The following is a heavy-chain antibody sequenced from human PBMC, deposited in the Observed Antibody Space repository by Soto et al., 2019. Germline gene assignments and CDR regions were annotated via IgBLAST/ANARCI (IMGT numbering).Heavy chain of an antibody. Sequence: QVQLVESGGGVVQPGRSLRLSCAASGFTFSSYGMHWVRQAPGKGLEWVAVIWYDGSNKYYADSVKGRFTISRDNSKNTLYLQMNRLRAEDTAVYYCARPMGGPYSSSWYPYFDYWGQGTLVTVSS. D-gene: IGHD6-13*01. CDR1: GFTFSSYG. CDR2: IWYDGSNK. CDR3: ARPMGGPYSSSWYPYFDY. J-gene: IGHJ4*02. V-gene: IGHV3-33*01.